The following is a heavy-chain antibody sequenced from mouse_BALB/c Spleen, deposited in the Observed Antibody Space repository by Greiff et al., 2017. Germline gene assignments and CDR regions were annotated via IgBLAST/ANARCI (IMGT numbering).Heavy chain of an antibody. D-gene: IGHD2-3*01. V-gene: IGHV1-4*02. CDR2: INPSSGYT. Sequence: VQLQQSAAELARPGASVKMSCKASGYTFTSYTMHWVKQRPGQGLEWIGYINPSSGYTEYNQKFKDKTTLTADKSSSTAYMQLSSLTSEDSAVYYCARSGPYDGYYDAMDYWGQGTSVTVSS. CDR1: GYTFTSYT. CDR3: ARSGPYDGYYDAMDY. J-gene: IGHJ4*01.